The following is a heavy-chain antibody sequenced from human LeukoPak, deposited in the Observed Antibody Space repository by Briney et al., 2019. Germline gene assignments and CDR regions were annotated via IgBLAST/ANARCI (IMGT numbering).Heavy chain of an antibody. CDR3: AKDMSYYDSSGYYHKGAFDI. D-gene: IGHD3-22*01. J-gene: IGHJ3*02. V-gene: IGHV3-23*01. Sequence: PGGSLRLSCAASGFTFSSYAMSWVRQAPGKGLEWVSAISGSGGSTYYADSVKGRFTISRDNSKNTLYLQMNSLRAEDTAVYYCAKDMSYYDSSGYYHKGAFDIWGQGTMVTVSS. CDR1: GFTFSSYA. CDR2: ISGSGGST.